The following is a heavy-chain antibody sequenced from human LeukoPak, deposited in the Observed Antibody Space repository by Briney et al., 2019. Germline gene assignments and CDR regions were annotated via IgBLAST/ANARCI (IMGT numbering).Heavy chain of an antibody. D-gene: IGHD1-1*01. CDR3: AKLEN. CDR2: ITGRGDST. Sequence: GGSLRLSCAAAGFTFRSYGMTWVRQAPGKGLEWVSSITGRGDSTYYADSVKGRFIISRDTSKNTLYLQMNSLRAEDTAIYYCAKLENWGKGTLVTVSS. V-gene: IGHV3-23*01. CDR1: GFTFRSYG. J-gene: IGHJ4*02.